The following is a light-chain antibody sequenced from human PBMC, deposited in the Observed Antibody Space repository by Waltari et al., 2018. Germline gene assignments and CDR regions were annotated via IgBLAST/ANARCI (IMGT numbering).Light chain of an antibody. CDR2: EVT. CDR3: SSYAHNNHFV. V-gene: IGLV2-8*01. CDR1: NSTVGAYNY. Sequence: QSVLTQPPSATGSPGQSVTISCPGTNSTVGAYNYVSWYQQHPGKVPKLLIYEVTKRPSGVPDRFSGSKSGNTASLTVSGLQADDEADYYCSSYAHNNHFVFGTGTKVTVL. J-gene: IGLJ1*01.